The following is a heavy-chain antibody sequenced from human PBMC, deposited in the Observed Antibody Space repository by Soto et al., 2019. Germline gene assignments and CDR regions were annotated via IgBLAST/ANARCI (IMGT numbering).Heavy chain of an antibody. Sequence: SETLSLTCTVSGGSISSYYWSWIRQPPGKGLEWIGYIYYSGSTNYNPSLKSRVTISVDTSKNQFSLKLSSVTAADTAVYYCARRGYCSSTSCQAGLEFDYWGQGTLVTVS. V-gene: IGHV4-59*01. D-gene: IGHD2-2*01. CDR2: IYYSGST. CDR3: ARRGYCSSTSCQAGLEFDY. CDR1: GGSISSYY. J-gene: IGHJ4*02.